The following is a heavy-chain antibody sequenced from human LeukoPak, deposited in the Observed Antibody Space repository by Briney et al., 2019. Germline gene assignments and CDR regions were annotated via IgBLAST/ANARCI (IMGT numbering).Heavy chain of an antibody. V-gene: IGHV1-69*01. J-gene: IGHJ6*02. CDR2: IIPIFGTA. D-gene: IGHD2-15*01. Sequence: ASVKVSCKASGGTFSSYAISWVRQAPGQGLEWVGGIIPIFGTANYAQKFQGRVTITADESTSTAYMELSSLRSEDTAVYYCARDDCSGGSCLGYYYGMDVWGQGTTVTVSS. CDR1: GGTFSSYA. CDR3: ARDDCSGGSCLGYYYGMDV.